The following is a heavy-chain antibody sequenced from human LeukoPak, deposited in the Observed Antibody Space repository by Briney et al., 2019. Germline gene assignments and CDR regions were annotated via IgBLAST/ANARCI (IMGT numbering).Heavy chain of an antibody. CDR1: GGSISDYS. D-gene: IGHD6-25*01. Sequence: KASETLSLTCTVSGGSISDYSWSWIRQPPGKGLEWIGNIYYSGSANHNPSLKSRVTISRDTSKNQFSLKLTSVTTADTAVYYCAGAGGVKTAALDLDYWGQGTLVTVSS. CDR2: IYYSGSA. J-gene: IGHJ4*02. V-gene: IGHV4-59*01. CDR3: AGAGGVKTAALDLDY.